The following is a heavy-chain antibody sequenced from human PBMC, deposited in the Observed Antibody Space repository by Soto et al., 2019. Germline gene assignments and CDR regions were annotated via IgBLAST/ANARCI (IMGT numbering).Heavy chain of an antibody. CDR2: ISSNGGST. J-gene: IGHJ3*02. CDR1: GFTFSSYA. V-gene: IGHV3-64D*06. D-gene: IGHD3-10*01. Sequence: HPGGSLRLSCSASGFTFSSYAMHWVRQAPGKGLEYVSAISSNGGSTYYADSVKGRFTISRDNSKNTLYLQMSSLRAEDTAVYYYVKVCTMVRGVTLHDAFDIWGQGTMVTVSS. CDR3: VKVCTMVRGVTLHDAFDI.